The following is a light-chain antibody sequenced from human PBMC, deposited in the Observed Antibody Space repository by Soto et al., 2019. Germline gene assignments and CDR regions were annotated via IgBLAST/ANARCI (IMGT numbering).Light chain of an antibody. CDR2: ATS. CDR1: QGIAPY. J-gene: IGKJ4*01. CDR3: QKCNSAPLT. Sequence: DVQMTQSPSSLSAFVGDRVTITCRASQGIAPYLAWFQQKPGQVPKLLIYATSTLQSGVPSRFSGSRSGTEFTLTINSLQPQDVGSYYCQKCNSAPLTFGGGTKVEIK. V-gene: IGKV1-27*01.